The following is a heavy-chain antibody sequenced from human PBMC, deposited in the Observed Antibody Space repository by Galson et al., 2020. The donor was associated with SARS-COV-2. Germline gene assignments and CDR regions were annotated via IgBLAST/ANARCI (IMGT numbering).Heavy chain of an antibody. J-gene: IGHJ6*04. Sequence: SESLSLTCAVYGGSFTTYSWNWVRQPPGKGLEWIGDINHSGSTNYNPSLKSRVTISVDTSKNQISLKLSSVTAADTAVYFCARGPQLRWNRDYYCSMDVWGKGTTVTVSS. V-gene: IGHV4-34*01. CDR3: ARGPQLRWNRDYYCSMDV. CDR1: GGSFTTYS. D-gene: IGHD2-21*01. CDR2: INHSGST.